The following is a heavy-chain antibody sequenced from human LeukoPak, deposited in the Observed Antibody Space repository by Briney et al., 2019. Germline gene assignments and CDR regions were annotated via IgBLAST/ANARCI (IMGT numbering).Heavy chain of an antibody. CDR3: VREGRKGLIKTTITTRTYFDY. V-gene: IGHV3-30*01. CDR1: GFTFNNYA. J-gene: IGHJ4*02. Sequence: GGSLRLSCAASGFTFNNYAMHWVRQAPGKGLEWVAIISYDGSNKYYADSVKGRLTISRDNSKNTLYLQMNSLRDEDTALYYCVREGRKGLIKTTITTRTYFDYWGQGTLVTASS. CDR2: ISYDGSNK. D-gene: IGHD4-11*01.